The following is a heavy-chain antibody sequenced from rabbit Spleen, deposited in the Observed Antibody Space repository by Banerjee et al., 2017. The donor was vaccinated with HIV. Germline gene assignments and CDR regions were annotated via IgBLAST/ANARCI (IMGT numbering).Heavy chain of an antibody. J-gene: IGHJ4*01. CDR3: ARDGLTDDTAFHL. D-gene: IGHD2-1*01. Sequence: QEQLEESGGDLVQPEGSLTLTCTASGFSFSNNYYMCWVRQAPGKGLEWIACIYTGSSGSTYYASWAKGRFTISKTSSTTVTLQMTSLTAADTATYFCARDGLTDDTAFHLWGPGTLVTVS. CDR1: GFSFSNNYY. CDR2: IYTGSSGST. V-gene: IGHV1S45*01.